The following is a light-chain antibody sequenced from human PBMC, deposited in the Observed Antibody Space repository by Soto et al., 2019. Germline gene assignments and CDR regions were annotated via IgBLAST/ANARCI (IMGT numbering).Light chain of an antibody. J-gene: IGKJ1*01. CDR1: QSVSSSY. CDR2: GAS. CDR3: QQYGSSSWT. Sequence: EIVLTQSPGTLSFSPGERATLSCSASQSVSSSYLAWYQQKPGQAPRLLIYGASSRATGIPDRFSGSGSGTDFTLTISRLEPEDFAVYYCQQYGSSSWTCGQGTKGDIK. V-gene: IGKV3-20*01.